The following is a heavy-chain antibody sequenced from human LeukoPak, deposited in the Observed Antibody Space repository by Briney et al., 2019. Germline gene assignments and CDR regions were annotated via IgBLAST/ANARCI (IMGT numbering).Heavy chain of an antibody. J-gene: IGHJ3*02. V-gene: IGHV4-4*07. CDR1: GGSISSYY. D-gene: IGHD6-19*01. CDR2: IYTSGST. CDR3: ARMQASQQWLVLGGAFDI. Sequence: LETLSLTCTVSGGSISSYYWSWIRQPAGKGLEWIGRIYTSGSTNYNPSLKSRVTMSVDTSKNQFSLKLSSVTAADTAVYYCARMQASQQWLVLGGAFDIWGQGTMVTVSS.